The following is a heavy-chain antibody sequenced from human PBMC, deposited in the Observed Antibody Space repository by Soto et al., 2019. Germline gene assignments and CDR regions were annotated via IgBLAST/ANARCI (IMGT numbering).Heavy chain of an antibody. D-gene: IGHD6-19*01. Sequence: ASVKVSCKASGYTFTGYYMHWVRQAPGQGLEWMGWINPNSGGTNYAQKFQGWVTMTRDTSISTAYMELSRLRSDDTAVYYCARSSGWYAPTYGMDVWGQGTTVTVS. CDR2: INPNSGGT. CDR3: ARSSGWYAPTYGMDV. V-gene: IGHV1-2*04. CDR1: GYTFTGYY. J-gene: IGHJ6*02.